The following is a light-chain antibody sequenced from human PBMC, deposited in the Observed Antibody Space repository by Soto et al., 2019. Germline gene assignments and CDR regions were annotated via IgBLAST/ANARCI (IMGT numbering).Light chain of an antibody. V-gene: IGKV1-5*01. CDR3: QQYNSYPWT. Sequence: DIQMTKSPYTLSATEGDRVGVTCLASQLINNWLAWYQLKPGKAPKLLIYDASTLESGVPSRFSGSGSGTEFTLTISSLQPDDFATYYCQQYNSYPWTFGQGTKVDIK. CDR2: DAS. J-gene: IGKJ1*01. CDR1: QLINNW.